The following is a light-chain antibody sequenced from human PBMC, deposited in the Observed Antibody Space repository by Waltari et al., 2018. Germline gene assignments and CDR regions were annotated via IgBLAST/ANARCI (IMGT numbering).Light chain of an antibody. V-gene: IGKV1D-16*01. CDR3: QQDHSFPFS. CDR1: QDITKW. CDR2: ASS. Sequence: DIQMTQAPSSLSASVGDRVTITCRACQDITKWLAWYQQQPERAPKSLIFASSVLHSGGPSRFSGSLSGTNFTLTITNLQPEDFATYCCQQDHSFPFSFGPGTRVDI. J-gene: IGKJ3*01.